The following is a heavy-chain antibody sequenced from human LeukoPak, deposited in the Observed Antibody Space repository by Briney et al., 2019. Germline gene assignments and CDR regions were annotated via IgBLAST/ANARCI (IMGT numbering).Heavy chain of an antibody. CDR2: IFYAGST. Sequence: SETLSLTRTVSGGSIRSYYWSWIRQPPGKGLEWIGYIFYAGSTTYNPSLKSRVTISIDTSKNQFSLKLNSVTAADTAVYYCASGERGYSYGPLDYWGQGILVTVSS. CDR1: GGSIRSYY. D-gene: IGHD5-18*01. V-gene: IGHV4-59*08. J-gene: IGHJ4*02. CDR3: ASGERGYSYGPLDY.